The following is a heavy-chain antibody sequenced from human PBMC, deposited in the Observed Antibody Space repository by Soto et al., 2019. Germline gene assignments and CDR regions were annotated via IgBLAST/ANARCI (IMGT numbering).Heavy chain of an antibody. D-gene: IGHD2-2*01. CDR1: GYTFTSYG. Sequence: QVQLVQSGAEVKKPGASVKVSCKASGYTFTSYGISWVRQAPGQGLEWMGWISAYNGNTNYAQKRQGRVTMTTDTSTSTAYMELRSLRSDDTAVYYCARDWGSGKIVVVPAAFNYYYYMDVWGKGTTVTVSS. J-gene: IGHJ6*03. V-gene: IGHV1-18*01. CDR3: ARDWGSGKIVVVPAAFNYYYYMDV. CDR2: ISAYNGNT.